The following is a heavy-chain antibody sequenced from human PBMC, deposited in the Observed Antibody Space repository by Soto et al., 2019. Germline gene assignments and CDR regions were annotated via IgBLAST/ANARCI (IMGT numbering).Heavy chain of an antibody. CDR1: GGSISNSY. D-gene: IGHD3-9*01. J-gene: IGHJ6*02. V-gene: IGHV4-59*01. CDR3: ARDRKYDILTGSDYYYAMDV. Sequence: PSETLSLTCTVSGGSISNSYWSWIRQPPGKGLEWIGYMYYTGSTSYNPSLKSRVTISVDRSKNQFSLKLSSVTAADTAVYYCARDRKYDILTGSDYYYAMDVWGQGTTVTVSS. CDR2: MYYTGST.